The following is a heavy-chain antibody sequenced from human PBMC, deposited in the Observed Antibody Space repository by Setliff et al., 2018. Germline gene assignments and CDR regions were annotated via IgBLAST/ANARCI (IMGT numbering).Heavy chain of an antibody. CDR2: INHSGST. CDR3: TVYNTGSSKDHY. Sequence: LTCAVYGGSFSTYYWIRIRQPPGKGLEWIGEINHSGSTNYNPSLKSRVTISVDTSKNQFSLKLSSVTAADTALYYCTVYNTGSSKDHYWGQGTPVTVSS. V-gene: IGHV4-34*01. D-gene: IGHD2-8*02. J-gene: IGHJ4*02. CDR1: GGSFSTYY.